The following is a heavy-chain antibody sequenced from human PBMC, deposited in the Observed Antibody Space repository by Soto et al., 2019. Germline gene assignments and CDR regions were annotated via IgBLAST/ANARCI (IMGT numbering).Heavy chain of an antibody. D-gene: IGHD2-15*01. CDR3: ARDWALGYCSGGSCYFPPDY. Sequence: GGSLRLSCAASGFTFSSYAMHWVRQAPGKGLEYVSAISSNGGSTYYANSVKGRFTISRDNSKNTLYLQMGSLRAEDMAVYYCARDWALGYCSGGSCYFPPDYWGQGTLVTVSS. V-gene: IGHV3-64*01. J-gene: IGHJ4*02. CDR1: GFTFSSYA. CDR2: ISSNGGST.